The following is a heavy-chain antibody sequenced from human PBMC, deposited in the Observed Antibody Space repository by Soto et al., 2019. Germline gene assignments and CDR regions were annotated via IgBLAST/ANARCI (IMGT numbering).Heavy chain of an antibody. J-gene: IGHJ6*03. D-gene: IGHD6-19*01. V-gene: IGHV2-26*01. CDR3: ARILFGRSVAGGYFYMDV. Sequence: HVTLKESGPVLVKPTETLTLTCTVSGFSLSNGKVGVSWIRQPPGKALEWLAHIFSNDEKSYRTSLKSRLTISADTSKSQVVLTMTNVDTVDTATYYCARILFGRSVAGGYFYMDVWGKGTTVTVAS. CDR2: IFSNDEK. CDR1: GFSLSNGKVG.